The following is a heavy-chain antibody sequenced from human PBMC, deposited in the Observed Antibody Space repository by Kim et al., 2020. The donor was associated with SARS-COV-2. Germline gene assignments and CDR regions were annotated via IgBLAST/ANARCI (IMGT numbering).Heavy chain of an antibody. J-gene: IGHJ3*02. V-gene: IGHV3-7*01. Sequence: GGSLRLSCAASGFTFSSYWMNWVRQAPGKGLEWVANIKQDGNKKYYADSVKGRFTISRDNAKNSLYLQMNSLRAEDTAVYYCVRDGDQYRSGKDACDIWG. CDR1: GFTFSSYW. CDR3: VRDGDQYRSGKDACDI. D-gene: IGHD6-19*01. CDR2: IKQDGNKK.